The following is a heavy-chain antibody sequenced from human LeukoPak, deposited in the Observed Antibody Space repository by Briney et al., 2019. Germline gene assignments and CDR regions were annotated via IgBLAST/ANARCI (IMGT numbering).Heavy chain of an antibody. CDR2: INPSGGST. V-gene: IGHV1-46*01. Sequence: ASVKVSCKASAYTFTGYYMHWVRQAPGQGLEWMGIINPSGGSTSYAQKFQGRVTMTRDMSTSTAYMELRSLRSDDTAVYYCARVRGVIYWFDPWGQGTLVTVSS. CDR3: ARVRGVIYWFDP. D-gene: IGHD3-10*01. CDR1: AYTFTGYY. J-gene: IGHJ5*02.